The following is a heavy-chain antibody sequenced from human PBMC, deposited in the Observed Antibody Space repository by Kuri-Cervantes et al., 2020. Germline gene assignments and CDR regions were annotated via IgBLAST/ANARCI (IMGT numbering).Heavy chain of an antibody. Sequence: GESLKISCAASGFTFSSYGMHWVRQAPDKGLEWVAFIWEDGSNEYYADSVKGRFTISRDNSKNTLYLQMNSLRAEDTALYYCATTSSSSWEDAFDIWGQGTMVTVSS. J-gene: IGHJ3*02. V-gene: IGHV3-30*02. CDR3: ATTSSSSWEDAFDI. D-gene: IGHD6-13*01. CDR1: GFTFSSYG. CDR2: IWEDGSNE.